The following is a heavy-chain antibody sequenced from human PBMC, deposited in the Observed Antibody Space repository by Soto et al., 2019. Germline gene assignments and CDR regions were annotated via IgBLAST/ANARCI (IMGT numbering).Heavy chain of an antibody. Sequence: QVQLVQSGAEVKKPGSSVKVSCKASGGTFSSYAISWVRQAPGQGLEWMGGISPIFGTANYAQKFQGRVTITADESTSPAYMELSSLRSEDTAVYYCAREILTTVNWFDPWGQGTLVTVSS. CDR3: AREILTTVNWFDP. CDR2: ISPIFGTA. D-gene: IGHD4-4*01. CDR1: GGTFSSYA. J-gene: IGHJ5*02. V-gene: IGHV1-69*12.